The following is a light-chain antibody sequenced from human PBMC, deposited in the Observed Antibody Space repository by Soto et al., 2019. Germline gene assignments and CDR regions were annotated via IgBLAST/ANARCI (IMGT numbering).Light chain of an antibody. J-gene: IGKJ4*01. CDR3: QQYNDWPPLT. Sequence: EIVITQSPATLSVSPGERATLSCRASQSVSGNLAWYQQKPGQAPRLLIYGASTRATGIPARFSGSGSGTEFTLTITSLQSEDFAVYYCQQYNDWPPLTFGGGTKVEIK. CDR2: GAS. CDR1: QSVSGN. V-gene: IGKV3-15*01.